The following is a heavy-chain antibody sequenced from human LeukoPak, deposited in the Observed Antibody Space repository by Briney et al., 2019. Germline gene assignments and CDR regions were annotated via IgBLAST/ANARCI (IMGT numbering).Heavy chain of an antibody. D-gene: IGHD5-24*01. CDR3: AKRDGYNSGPFDY. V-gene: IGHV3-23*01. Sequence: PGGSLRLSCAASGFTFSNYGMTWVRQAPGRGLEWVSGISNGGTNTYYTDSVKGRFTISRDNSRNTLYLQMNSLRTEDTAVYYCAKRDGYNSGPFDYWGQGTLVTVSS. J-gene: IGHJ4*02. CDR1: GFTFSNYG. CDR2: ISNGGTNT.